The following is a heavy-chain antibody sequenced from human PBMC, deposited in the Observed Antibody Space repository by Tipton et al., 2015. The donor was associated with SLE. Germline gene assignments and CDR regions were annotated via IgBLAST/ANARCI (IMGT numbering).Heavy chain of an antibody. V-gene: IGHV4-34*01. Sequence: TLSLTCAVYGGSFSGFYWNWIRQPPGKGLEWIGEIDDSGSTNYNPSLKSRVTISLDTSKNQFSLKLSSVTAADTAVYYCAREGFYSPGYWGQGTLVTVSS. CDR2: IDDSGST. CDR1: GGSFSGFY. CDR3: AREGFYSPGY. D-gene: IGHD2-21*01. J-gene: IGHJ4*02.